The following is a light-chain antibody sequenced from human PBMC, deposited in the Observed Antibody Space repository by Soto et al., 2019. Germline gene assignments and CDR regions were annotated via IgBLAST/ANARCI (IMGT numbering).Light chain of an antibody. CDR3: GSPGSNSYV. CDR1: STDLGSFNL. CDR2: EGN. J-gene: IGLJ1*01. Sequence: QSVLIQPASVSGSPGQSITVSCTGSSTDLGSFNLVSWYQQHPGKAPKLIFYEGNRRPAGVSPRFSASKSGNTAYLTISGLQAEDEADYYCGSPGSNSYVFGTGTKLTVL. V-gene: IGLV2-14*02.